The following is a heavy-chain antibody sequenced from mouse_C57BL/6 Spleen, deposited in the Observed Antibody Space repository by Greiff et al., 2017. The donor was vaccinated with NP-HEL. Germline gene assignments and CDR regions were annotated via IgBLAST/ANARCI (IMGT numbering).Heavy chain of an antibody. CDR2: IYPGDGDT. CDR3: ARDLLLPPRYFDY. CDR1: GYAFSSSW. V-gene: IGHV1-82*01. Sequence: QVQLQQSGPELVKPGASVKISCKASGYAFSSSWMNWVKQRPGKGLEWIGRIYPGDGDTNYNGKFKGKATLTADKSSSTAYMQLSSLTSEDSAVYFCARDLLLPPRYFDYWGQGTTLTVSS. J-gene: IGHJ2*01. D-gene: IGHD1-1*01.